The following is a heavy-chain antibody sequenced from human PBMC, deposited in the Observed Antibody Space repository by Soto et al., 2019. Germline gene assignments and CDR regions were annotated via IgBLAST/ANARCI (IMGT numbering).Heavy chain of an antibody. CDR3: VRIVPGSDGGYFES. CDR1: GFALRDESMG. CDR2: IFSKDKK. D-gene: IGHD3-10*01. Sequence: QVTLKESGPVLVKPTETLTLTCTVSGFALRDESMGVGWIRQPPGRTLEWLAHIFSKDKKTYITESLRNRPSISQDTSRSQVVLTMTNMDPVDTATYYCVRIVPGSDGGYFESWGQGTPVTVSS. V-gene: IGHV2-26*01. J-gene: IGHJ4*02.